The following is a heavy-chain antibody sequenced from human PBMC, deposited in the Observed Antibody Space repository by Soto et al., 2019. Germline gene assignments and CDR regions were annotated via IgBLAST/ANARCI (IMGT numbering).Heavy chain of an antibody. CDR3: ARDYVVLVPAATYPGGVYYYYYGMDV. D-gene: IGHD2-2*01. J-gene: IGHJ6*02. CDR1: GYTFTSYY. CDR2: INPSGGST. V-gene: IGHV1-46*01. Sequence: ASVKVYCKACGYTFTSYYMHWVRQAPGQGLEWMGIINPSGGSTSYAQKFQGRVTMTRDTSTSTVYMELSSLRSEDTAVYYCARDYVVLVPAATYPGGVYYYYYGMDVWG.